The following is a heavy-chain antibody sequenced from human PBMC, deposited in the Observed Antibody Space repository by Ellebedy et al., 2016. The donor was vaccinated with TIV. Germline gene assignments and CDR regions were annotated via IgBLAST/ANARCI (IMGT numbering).Heavy chain of an antibody. CDR2: ISWHSGTI. CDR3: AADMRTWGPAAPDS. Sequence: PGGSLRLSCEASGFSFDIYSMHWVRQAPGKGLEWVSGISWHSGTIGYADSVKGRFTISRANAKNSLYLQMNSLRGEDTGVYYCAADMRTWGPAAPDSWGQGTLVTVSS. V-gene: IGHV3-9*01. CDR1: GFSFDIYS. D-gene: IGHD6-13*01. J-gene: IGHJ4*02.